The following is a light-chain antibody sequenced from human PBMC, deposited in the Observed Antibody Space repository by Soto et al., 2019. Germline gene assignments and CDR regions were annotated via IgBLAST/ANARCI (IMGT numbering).Light chain of an antibody. CDR1: QSVSNN. CDR3: QQYNKWPLT. Sequence: EIVMTQSPATLSVSPGERGTLSCRAGQSVSNNLAWYQQKPGQAPRLLIYGASTRATGIPARFSGSGSGTDFTLTISSLQSEDFAVYYCQQYNKWPLTFGQGTRLEIK. V-gene: IGKV3-15*01. CDR2: GAS. J-gene: IGKJ5*01.